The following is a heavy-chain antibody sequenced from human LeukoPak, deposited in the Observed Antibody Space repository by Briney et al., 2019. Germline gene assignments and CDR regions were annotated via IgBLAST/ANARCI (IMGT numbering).Heavy chain of an antibody. J-gene: IGHJ4*02. V-gene: IGHV4-38-2*02. CDR2: IYHSGST. CDR1: GDSISSGDYY. D-gene: IGHD6-19*01. Sequence: SETLSLTCTVSGDSISSGDYYWGWIRQPPGKGLEWIGSIYHSGSTYYNPSLKSRVTISVGTSKSQFSLKLSSVTAADTAVYYCARAIAVAALDYWGQGTLVTVSS. CDR3: ARAIAVAALDY.